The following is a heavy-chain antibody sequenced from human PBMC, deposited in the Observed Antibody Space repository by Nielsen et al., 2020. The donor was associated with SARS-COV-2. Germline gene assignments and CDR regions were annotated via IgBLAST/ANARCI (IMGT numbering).Heavy chain of an antibody. CDR2: IYYSGST. CDR3: ARRAPYYDILTGSHAYDY. Sequence: GSLRLSCTVSGGSISSYYWSWIRQPPGKGLEWIGYIYYSGSTNYNPSLKSRVTISVDTSKNQFSLKLSSVTAADTAVYYCARRAPYYDILTGSHAYDYWGQGTLVTVSS. D-gene: IGHD3-9*01. V-gene: IGHV4-59*01. J-gene: IGHJ4*02. CDR1: GGSISSYY.